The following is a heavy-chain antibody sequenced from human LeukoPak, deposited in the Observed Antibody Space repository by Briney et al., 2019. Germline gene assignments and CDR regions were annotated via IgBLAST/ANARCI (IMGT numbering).Heavy chain of an antibody. Sequence: SETLSLTCSVSGGSISSYYWSWIRQPPGKGLEWIGYIYYSGSTNYNPSLKSRVTISVDTSKNQFSLKLSSVTAADTAVYYCARHATGAMATMPYYYYYYGMDVWGQGTTVTVSS. V-gene: IGHV4-59*08. J-gene: IGHJ6*02. D-gene: IGHD5-12*01. CDR1: GGSISSYY. CDR2: IYYSGST. CDR3: ARHATGAMATMPYYYYYYGMDV.